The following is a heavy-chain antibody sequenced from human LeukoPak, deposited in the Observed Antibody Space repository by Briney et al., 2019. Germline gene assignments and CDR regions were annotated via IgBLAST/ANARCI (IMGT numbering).Heavy chain of an antibody. Sequence: SETLSLTCAVYGGSFSGYYWSWIRQPPGKGLEYIGYVYYSGSTDYNPSLKSRVTISVDTSKNQFSLKLSSVTAADTAVYYCARAGSPGYYFDHWGQGSLVTVSS. CDR2: VYYSGST. CDR3: ARAGSPGYYFDH. J-gene: IGHJ4*02. V-gene: IGHV4-59*01. D-gene: IGHD6-19*01. CDR1: GGSFSGYY.